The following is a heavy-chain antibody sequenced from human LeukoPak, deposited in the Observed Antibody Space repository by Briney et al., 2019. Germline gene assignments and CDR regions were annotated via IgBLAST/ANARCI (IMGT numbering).Heavy chain of an antibody. D-gene: IGHD5-18*01. V-gene: IGHV1-69*13. CDR2: IIPIFGTA. J-gene: IGHJ4*02. CDR3: ARVSQGYRYFDY. CDR1: GGTFSSYA. Sequence: ASVKVSCKASGGTFSSYAISWVRQAPGQGLEWMGGIIPIFGTANYAQKFQGRVTITADESTSTAYMELSSLRSEDTAVYYCARVSQGYRYFDYWGQGTLVTVSS.